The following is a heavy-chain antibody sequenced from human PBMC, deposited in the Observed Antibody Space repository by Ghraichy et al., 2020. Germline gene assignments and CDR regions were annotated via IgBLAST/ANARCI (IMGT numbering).Heavy chain of an antibody. CDR3: ARGGGSSSGGLDV. V-gene: IGHV1-18*01. CDR2: ISIYNGAT. D-gene: IGHD6-6*01. CDR1: GYTFTTYD. Sequence: ASVKVSCKASGYTFTTYDFSWVRQAPGQGLEWMGWISIYNGATNYAQKLRGRVTMTTGTSTSTAYMELRSLRSDDTAVYFCARGGGSSSGGLDVWGQGTTVTVSS. J-gene: IGHJ6*02.